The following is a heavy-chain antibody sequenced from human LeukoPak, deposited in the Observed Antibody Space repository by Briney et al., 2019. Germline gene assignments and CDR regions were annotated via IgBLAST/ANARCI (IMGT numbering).Heavy chain of an antibody. Sequence: SETLSLTCTVSGGSISSYYCSWIRQPPGKGLEWIGYIHYSGSTNYNPSLKSRVPISVDTSKNQFSLKLSSVTAADTAVYYCARELRSGYFDYWGQGTLVTVSS. CDR2: IHYSGST. J-gene: IGHJ4*02. D-gene: IGHD3-10*01. CDR3: ARELRSGYFDY. CDR1: GGSISSYY. V-gene: IGHV4-59*01.